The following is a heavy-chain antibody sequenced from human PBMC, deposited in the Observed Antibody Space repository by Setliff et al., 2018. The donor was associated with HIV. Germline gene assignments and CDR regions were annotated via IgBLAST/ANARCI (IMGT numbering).Heavy chain of an antibody. V-gene: IGHV1-3*01. Sequence: ASVKVSCKASGYTFTSYAMHWVRQAPGQRLEWMGWINAGNGNTKYSQKFQGRVTITRDASASTAYMELSSLRSEDTAVYYCARDRVRITIFGANDASDIWGQGTMVTVSS. CDR3: ARDRVRITIFGANDASDI. J-gene: IGHJ3*02. D-gene: IGHD3-3*01. CDR2: INAGNGNT. CDR1: GYTFTSYA.